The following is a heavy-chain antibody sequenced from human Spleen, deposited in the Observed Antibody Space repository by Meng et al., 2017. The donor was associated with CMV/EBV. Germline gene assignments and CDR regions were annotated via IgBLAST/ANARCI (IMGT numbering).Heavy chain of an antibody. D-gene: IGHD5/OR15-5a*01. CDR2: VSYDGSIQ. CDR3: ARDSWSTAAYYFDY. V-gene: IGHV3-30*04. Sequence: ASGFTVSSYAIPWVRQAPGKGLEWVAVVSYDGSIQYYAGSVKGRFTISRDNSKNTLYLQMNSLRAEDTAVYYCARDSWSTAAYYFDYWGQGTLVTVSS. J-gene: IGHJ4*02. CDR1: GFTVSSYA.